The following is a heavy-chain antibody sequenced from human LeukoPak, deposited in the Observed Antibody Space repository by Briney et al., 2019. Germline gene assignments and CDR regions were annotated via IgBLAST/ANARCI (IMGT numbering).Heavy chain of an antibody. CDR3: ARVPPGYSSGWYLRGPYFDY. Sequence: SETLSLTCAVYGGSISSYYWSWIRQPPGKGLEWIGYIYYSGSTNYNPSLKSRVTISVDTSKNQFSLKLSSVTAADTAVYYCARVPPGYSSGWYLRGPYFDYWGQGTLVTVSS. J-gene: IGHJ4*02. V-gene: IGHV4-59*01. CDR2: IYYSGST. D-gene: IGHD6-19*01. CDR1: GGSISSYY.